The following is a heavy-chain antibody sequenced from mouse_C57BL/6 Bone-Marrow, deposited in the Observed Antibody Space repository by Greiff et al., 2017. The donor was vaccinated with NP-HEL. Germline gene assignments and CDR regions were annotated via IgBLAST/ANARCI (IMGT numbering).Heavy chain of an antibody. Sequence: VKLMESGPELVKPGASVKISCKASGYAFSSSWMNWVKQRPGKGLAWIGRIYPGDGDTNYNGKFKGKATLTADKSSSTAYMQLSSLTSEDSAVYFCASRVNGYYAICYWGQETSVTVSS. CDR3: ASRVNGYYAICY. CDR2: IYPGDGDT. J-gene: IGHJ4*01. D-gene: IGHD2-13*01. CDR1: GYAFSSSW. V-gene: IGHV1-82*01.